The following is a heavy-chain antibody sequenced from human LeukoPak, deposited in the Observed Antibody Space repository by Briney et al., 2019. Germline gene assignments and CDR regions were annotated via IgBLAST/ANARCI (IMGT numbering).Heavy chain of an antibody. CDR1: GFTFSSYA. V-gene: IGHV3-21*01. Sequence: GGSLRLSCAASGFTFSSYAMNWVRQAPGKGLEWVSSISSDSKSIYYADSVKGRFIISRDNAKNSLFLQMDSLRAEDTALYYCTRGSYGDYGYWGQGTLVTVSS. J-gene: IGHJ4*02. CDR2: ISSDSKSI. CDR3: TRGSYGDYGY. D-gene: IGHD4-17*01.